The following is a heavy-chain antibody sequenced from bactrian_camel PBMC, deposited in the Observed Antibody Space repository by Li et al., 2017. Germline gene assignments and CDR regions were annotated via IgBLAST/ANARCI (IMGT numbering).Heavy chain of an antibody. CDR3: GYDLPRYCDLKVRTTRTRK. Sequence: HVQLVESGGGSVQAGGSLKVSCAVSGYTYCIDDMNWYRQAPGKEREFVSAIQENGITSYADSVKGRFTVSRDHAKATLDLEMNTLKPEDTAMYYCGYDLPRYCDLKVRTTRTRKWGQGTQVTVS. J-gene: IGHJ4*01. CDR2: IQENGIT. D-gene: IGHD5*01. V-gene: IGHV3S55*01. CDR1: GYTYCIDD.